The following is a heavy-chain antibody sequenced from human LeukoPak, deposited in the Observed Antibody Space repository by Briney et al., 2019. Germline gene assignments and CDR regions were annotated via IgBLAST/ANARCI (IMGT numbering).Heavy chain of an antibody. CDR1: GFTFSSYA. CDR2: ISYDGSNK. CDR3: ARDGSYYDSSTHGY. Sequence: GGSLRLSCAASGFTFSSYAMHWVRQAPGKGLEWVAVISYDGSNKYYADSVKGRFTISRDNSKNTLYLQMNSLRAEDTAVYYCARDGSYYDSSTHGYWGQGTLVTVSS. V-gene: IGHV3-30-3*01. J-gene: IGHJ4*02. D-gene: IGHD3-22*01.